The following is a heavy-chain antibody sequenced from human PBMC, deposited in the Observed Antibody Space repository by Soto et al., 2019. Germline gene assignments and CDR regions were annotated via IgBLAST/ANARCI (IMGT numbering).Heavy chain of an antibody. J-gene: IGHJ4*02. CDR2: IFYSGST. V-gene: IGHV4-59*08. D-gene: IGHD6-19*01. CDR3: ARHRGAVVPWDN. CDR1: GGSISHYY. Sequence: SETLSLTCTVSGGSISHYYWSWIRQPPGKGLEWIGYIFYSGSTNYNPSLQSRVSISVDTSNNQFSLKLSSVTAADTAVYFCARHRGAVVPWDNWGQGALVTVS.